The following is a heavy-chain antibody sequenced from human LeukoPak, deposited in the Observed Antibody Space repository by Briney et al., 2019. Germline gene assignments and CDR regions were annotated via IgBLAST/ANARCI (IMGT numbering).Heavy chain of an antibody. J-gene: IGHJ4*02. D-gene: IGHD3-10*01. CDR3: TREDYYYASGY. Sequence: KPGGSLRLSCAASGFSFSDHYMSWVRQAPGKGLEWVSYISGDGTTRHYADSVRGRFTVSRDNAKKSVFLQMNSLRAEDTAIYYCTREDYYYASGYWGQGTLVTVSS. CDR2: ISGDGTTR. CDR1: GFSFSDHY. V-gene: IGHV3-11*04.